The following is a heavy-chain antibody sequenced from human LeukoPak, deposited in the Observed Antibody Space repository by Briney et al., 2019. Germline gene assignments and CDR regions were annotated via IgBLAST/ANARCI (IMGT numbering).Heavy chain of an antibody. CDR2: IGAYNGNT. CDR1: GYTFTGYY. D-gene: IGHD6-13*01. Sequence: VGPVKVSCKASGYTFTGYYMHWVRQAPGQGLEWMGWIGAYNGNTNYAQKLQGRVTMTTDTSTSTAYMELRSLRSDDTAVYYCARDQDTAAAGCDYWGQGTLVTVSS. CDR3: ARDQDTAAAGCDY. J-gene: IGHJ4*02. V-gene: IGHV1-18*04.